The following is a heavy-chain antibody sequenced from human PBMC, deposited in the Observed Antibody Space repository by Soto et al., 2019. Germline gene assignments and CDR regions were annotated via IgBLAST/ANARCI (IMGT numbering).Heavy chain of an antibody. Sequence: PGGSLRLSCAASGFTVSSKYMSWVRQAPGKGLEWVSIIRSGGRTYYADSVKGRFTIARDSSQNTVHLQMSDLRPEDTAVYYCAKESLPEHYGDTLFDYWGQGTRVTVSS. CDR3: AKESLPEHYGDTLFDY. D-gene: IGHD4-17*01. V-gene: IGHV3-53*01. CDR1: GFTVSSKY. J-gene: IGHJ4*02. CDR2: IRSGGRT.